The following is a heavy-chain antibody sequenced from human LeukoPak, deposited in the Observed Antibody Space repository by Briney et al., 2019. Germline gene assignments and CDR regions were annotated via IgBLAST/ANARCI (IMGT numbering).Heavy chain of an antibody. V-gene: IGHV4-59*01. D-gene: IGHD3-22*01. CDR3: ARSPDSSGYYPPFESFDY. CDR2: IYYSGST. CDR1: GGSISSYY. J-gene: IGHJ4*02. Sequence: SETLSLTCTVSGGSISSYYWSWIRQPPEKGLEWIGYIYYSGSTNYNPSLKSRVTISVDTSKNQFSLKLSSVTAADTAVYYCARSPDSSGYYPPFESFDYWGQGTLVTVSS.